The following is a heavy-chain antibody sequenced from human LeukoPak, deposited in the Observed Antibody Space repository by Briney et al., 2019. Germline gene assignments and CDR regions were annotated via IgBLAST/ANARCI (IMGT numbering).Heavy chain of an antibody. CDR3: VKSGFGSYQLGGFDD. Sequence: HPGGSLRLSCSASGFTFSNYAMHWVRQAPGKGLEYVSAISSNGGSTHYADSVKGRFSISRDNSKNTLYLQMSSLRAEDTAVYYCVKSGFGSYQLGGFDDWGQGTLVTASS. CDR1: GFTFSNYA. D-gene: IGHD5-18*01. J-gene: IGHJ4*02. V-gene: IGHV3-64D*06. CDR2: ISSNGGST.